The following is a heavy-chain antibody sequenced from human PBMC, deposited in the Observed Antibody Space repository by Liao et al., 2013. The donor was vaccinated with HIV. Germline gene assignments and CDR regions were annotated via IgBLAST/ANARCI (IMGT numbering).Heavy chain of an antibody. D-gene: IGHD3-10*01. CDR3: VRDRTTGSQGAFDI. J-gene: IGHJ3*02. CDR2: IHTSGST. CDR1: GGSISSGSYY. Sequence: QVQLQESGPGLVKPSQTLSLTCTVSGGSISSGSYYWSWIRQPAGKGLEWIGRIHTSGSTNYNPSLKSRVTISVDTSKNQFSLKLSSVTAADTAVYYCVRDRTTGSQGAFDIWGQGDNGHRLF. V-gene: IGHV4-61*02.